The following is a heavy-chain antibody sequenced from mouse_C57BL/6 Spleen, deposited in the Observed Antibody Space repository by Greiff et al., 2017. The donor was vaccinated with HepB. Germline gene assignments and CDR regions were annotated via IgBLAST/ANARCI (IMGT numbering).Heavy chain of an antibody. CDR3: ARKGIYYDYGGRGYYFDY. V-gene: IGHV1-50*01. J-gene: IGHJ2*01. D-gene: IGHD2-4*01. CDR1: GYTFTSYW. CDR2: IDPSDSYT. Sequence: VKLQQPGAELVKPGASVKLSCKASGYTFTSYWMQWVKQRPGQGLEWIGEIDPSDSYTNYNQKFKGKATLTVDTSSSTAYMQLSSLTSEDSAVYYCARKGIYYDYGGRGYYFDYWGQGTTLTVSS.